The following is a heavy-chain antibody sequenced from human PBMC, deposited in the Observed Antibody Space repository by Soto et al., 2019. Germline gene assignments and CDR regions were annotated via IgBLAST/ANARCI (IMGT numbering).Heavy chain of an antibody. D-gene: IGHD2-21*01. Sequence: QEQLVESGGGVVQPGRSLGLSCAASGFAFTNYGMHWVRQAPGKGLEWVAVIYYDGSKKYYADSVKGRFTISRDNSKNTLWLQMSTLRAEDTAVYYCARDIRSTYFDLWGQGTLATVSS. CDR1: GFAFTNYG. J-gene: IGHJ4*02. V-gene: IGHV3-33*01. CDR2: IYYDGSKK. CDR3: ARDIRSTYFDL.